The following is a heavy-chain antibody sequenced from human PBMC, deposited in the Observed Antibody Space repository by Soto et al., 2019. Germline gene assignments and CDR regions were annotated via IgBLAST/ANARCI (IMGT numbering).Heavy chain of an antibody. D-gene: IGHD3-22*01. CDR3: ARDHSSGWVNWFDP. Sequence: PSETLSLTCAVSGVSINSNDFWGWIRQPPGKKLEWIGCIYSGGDTNYNPSLKSRVTISRDTSKNQFSLKLSSVTTADTAVYYCARDHSSGWVNWFDPWGQGTLVTVSS. V-gene: IGHV4-28*03. J-gene: IGHJ5*02. CDR1: GVSINSNDF. CDR2: IYSGGDT.